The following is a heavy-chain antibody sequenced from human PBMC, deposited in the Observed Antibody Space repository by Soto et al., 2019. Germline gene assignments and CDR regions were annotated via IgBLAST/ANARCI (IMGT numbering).Heavy chain of an antibody. CDR3: ARELVSLTGYSE. Sequence: SETLSLTCTVSGGSISSGGHYWSWIRQHPGKGLEWIGYIYYSGSTYYNPSLKSRVTISVDTSKNQFSLKLSSVTAADTAVYYCARELVSLTGYSEWGQGTLVTV. CDR1: GGSISSGGHY. D-gene: IGHD3-9*01. V-gene: IGHV4-31*03. J-gene: IGHJ4*02. CDR2: IYYSGST.